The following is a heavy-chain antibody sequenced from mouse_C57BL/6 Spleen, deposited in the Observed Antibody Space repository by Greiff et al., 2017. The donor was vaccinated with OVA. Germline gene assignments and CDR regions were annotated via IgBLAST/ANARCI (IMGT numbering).Heavy chain of an antibody. Sequence: QVQLQQPGAELVRPGSSVKLSCKASGYTFTSYWMHWVKQRPIQGLEWIGNIDPSDSETHYNQKFKDKATLTVDKSSSTAYMQLSSLTSEDSAVYYCARYSNYGGKDAMDYWGQGTSVTVSS. CDR2: IDPSDSET. J-gene: IGHJ4*01. CDR1: GYTFTSYW. D-gene: IGHD2-5*01. CDR3: ARYSNYGGKDAMDY. V-gene: IGHV1-52*01.